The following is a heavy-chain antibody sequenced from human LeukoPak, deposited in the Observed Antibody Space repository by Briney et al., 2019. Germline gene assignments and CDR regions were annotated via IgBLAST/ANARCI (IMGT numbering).Heavy chain of an antibody. V-gene: IGHV4-4*07. Sequence: SETLSLTCTVSGGSISSYYWSWIRQPAGKGLEWIGRIYTSGSTNYNPSLKSRVTMSVDTSKNQYALKLSSVTAADTAVYYCARESIRNYDCWSGYYFYYFDFWGQGTLVTVSS. CDR3: ARESIRNYDCWSGYYFYYFDF. J-gene: IGHJ4*02. CDR2: IYTSGST. CDR1: GGSISSYY. D-gene: IGHD3-3*01.